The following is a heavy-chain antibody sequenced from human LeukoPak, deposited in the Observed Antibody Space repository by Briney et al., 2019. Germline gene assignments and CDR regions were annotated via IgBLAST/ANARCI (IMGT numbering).Heavy chain of an antibody. V-gene: IGHV3-21*01. J-gene: IGHJ4*02. D-gene: IGHD3-10*01. CDR3: ARDLRVAYGSGSYNFDY. Sequence: PGGSLRLSCAASGFTFSSYSMNWVRQAPGKGLEWVSSISSSSSYIYYAGSVKGRFTISRDNAKNSLYLQMNSLRAEDTAVYYCARDLRVAYGSGSYNFDYWGQGTLVTVSS. CDR2: ISSSSSYI. CDR1: GFTFSSYS.